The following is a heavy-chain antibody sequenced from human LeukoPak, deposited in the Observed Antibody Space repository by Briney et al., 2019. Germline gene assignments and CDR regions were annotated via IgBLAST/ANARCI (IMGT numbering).Heavy chain of an antibody. CDR2: INHSGST. D-gene: IGHD6-19*01. CDR1: GGSFSGYY. CDR3: ARIRIAVAGRGYFQH. V-gene: IGHV4-34*01. J-gene: IGHJ1*01. Sequence: NTSETLSLTCAVYGGSFSGYYWSWIRQPPGKGLEWIGEINHSGSTTYNPSLKRRVTISVETYKNQLFLKLNSVTAADTAVYYCARIRIAVAGRGYFQHWGQGTLVTVSS.